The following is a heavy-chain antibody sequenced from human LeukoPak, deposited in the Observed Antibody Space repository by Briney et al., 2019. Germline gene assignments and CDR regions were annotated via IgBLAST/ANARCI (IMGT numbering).Heavy chain of an antibody. J-gene: IGHJ4*02. CDR1: GGSISSSSYY. Sequence: PSETLSLTCTVSGGSISSSSYYWGWIRQPPGKGLEWIGSIYYSGSTYYNPSLKSRVTISVDTSKNQFSLKLSSVTAADTAVYYCARRGYSYGPYRYWGQGTLVTVSS. D-gene: IGHD5-18*01. V-gene: IGHV4-39*07. CDR3: ARRGYSYGPYRY. CDR2: IYYSGST.